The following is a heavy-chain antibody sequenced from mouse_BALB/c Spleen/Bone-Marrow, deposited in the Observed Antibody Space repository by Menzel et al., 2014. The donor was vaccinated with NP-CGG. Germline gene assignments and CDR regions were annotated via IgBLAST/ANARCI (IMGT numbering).Heavy chain of an antibody. Sequence: DVKLQESGGGLVQPGGSLKLSCAAPGFDFSRYWMSWVRQAPGKGLEWIGEINPDSSTISYTPSLKDKFIISRDNARNTLYLQMSKARSEDTALYYCALLGYYGYFYVWGAGTTVTVSS. J-gene: IGHJ1*01. CDR2: INPDSSTI. CDR1: GFDFSRYW. V-gene: IGHV4-1*02. CDR3: ALLGYYGYFYV. D-gene: IGHD2-2*01.